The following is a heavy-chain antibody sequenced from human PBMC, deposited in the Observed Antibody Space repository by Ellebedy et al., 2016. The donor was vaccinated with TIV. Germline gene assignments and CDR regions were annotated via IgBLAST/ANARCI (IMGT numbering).Heavy chain of an antibody. D-gene: IGHD5-18*01. V-gene: IGHV3-7*01. J-gene: IGHJ4*02. CDR2: IKQDGSEK. Sequence: PGGSLRLSCAASRFTFGSYWMSWVRQAPGKGLEWVANIKQDGSEKYYMDSVKGRFTISRDNAKNSLYLQMNTLTADDTAVYYCARVIKYGGFSYVYAFDYWGQGTLVTVSS. CDR3: ARVIKYGGFSYVYAFDY. CDR1: RFTFGSYW.